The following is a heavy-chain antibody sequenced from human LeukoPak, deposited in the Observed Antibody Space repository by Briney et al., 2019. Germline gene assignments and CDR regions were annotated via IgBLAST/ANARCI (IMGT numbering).Heavy chain of an antibody. CDR2: ISAYNGNT. CDR1: GYTFTSYG. V-gene: IGHV1-18*04. D-gene: IGHD3-10*01. Sequence: ASVKVSCKASGYTFTSYGISWVRQAPGQGLEWMGWISAYNGNTNYAQKLQGRVTMTTDTSTSTAYMELRSLRSDDTAVYYCAKVVGSWFGEYGMDVWGKGTTVTVSS. J-gene: IGHJ6*04. CDR3: AKVVGSWFGEYGMDV.